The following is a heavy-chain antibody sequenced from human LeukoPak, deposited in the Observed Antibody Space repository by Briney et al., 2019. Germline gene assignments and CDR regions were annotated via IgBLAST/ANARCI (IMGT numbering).Heavy chain of an antibody. V-gene: IGHV4-39*01. J-gene: IGHJ5*02. CDR2: IYYYGST. CDR1: GDSISNSRYQ. CDR3: ARNYGDFRPA. Sequence: SETLSLTCTVSGDSISNSRYQWGWIRQPPGKGLEWIASIYYYGSTYYNPSLKSRVTISVDTPKNQFSLKVRSVTAADTAVYYCARNYGDFRPAWGQGTLVTVFS. D-gene: IGHD3-10*01.